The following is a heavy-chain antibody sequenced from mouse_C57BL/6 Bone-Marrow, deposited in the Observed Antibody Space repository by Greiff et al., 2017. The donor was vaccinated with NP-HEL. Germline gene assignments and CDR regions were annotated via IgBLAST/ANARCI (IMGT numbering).Heavy chain of an antibody. CDR1: GFTFSDYG. CDR3: ARRRLTGTSFDY. D-gene: IGHD4-1*01. Sequence: EVMLVESGGGLVKPGGSLKLSCAASGFTFSDYGMHWVRQAPEKGLAWVAYISSGSSTTYYAETVKGRFTISRDNAKNTLFLQMTSLRSEDTAMYYCARRRLTGTSFDYWGQGTTLTVSS. V-gene: IGHV5-17*01. CDR2: ISSGSSTT. J-gene: IGHJ2*01.